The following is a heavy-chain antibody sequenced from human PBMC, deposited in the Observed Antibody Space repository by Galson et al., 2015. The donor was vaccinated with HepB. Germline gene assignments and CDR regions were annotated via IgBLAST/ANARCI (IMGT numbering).Heavy chain of an antibody. V-gene: IGHV1-69*13. D-gene: IGHD3-22*01. CDR2: IIPIFGTA. J-gene: IGHJ3*02. Sequence: SVKVSCKASGGTFSSYAISWVRQAPGQGLEWMGGIIPIFGTANYAQKFQGRVTITADESTSTAYMELSSLRSEDTAVYYCARHSMATDSSGYYLTDAFDIWGQGTMVTVSS. CDR1: GGTFSSYA. CDR3: ARHSMATDSSGYYLTDAFDI.